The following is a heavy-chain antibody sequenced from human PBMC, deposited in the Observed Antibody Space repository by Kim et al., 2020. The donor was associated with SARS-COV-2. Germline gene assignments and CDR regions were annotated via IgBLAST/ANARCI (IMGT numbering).Heavy chain of an antibody. J-gene: IGHJ2*01. CDR1: GYTFTGYY. CDR2: INPNSGGT. Sequence: ASVKVSCKASGYTFTGYYMHWVRQAPGQGLEWMGWINPNSGGTNYAQKFQGRVTMTRDTSISTAYMELSRLRSDDTAVYYCARDLSGTDWYFDLWGRGTLVTVSS. V-gene: IGHV1-2*02. D-gene: IGHD6-25*01. CDR3: ARDLSGTDWYFDL.